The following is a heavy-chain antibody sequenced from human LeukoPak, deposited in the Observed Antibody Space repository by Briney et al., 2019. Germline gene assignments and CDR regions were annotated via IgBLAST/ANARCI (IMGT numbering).Heavy chain of an antibody. CDR1: GGSMSSYY. CDR3: GRNNNLVGATNNDAFDI. D-gene: IGHD1-26*01. CDR2: MYTSGST. V-gene: IGHV4-4*07. Sequence: SETLSLTCTVSGGSMSSYYWSWIRQSAGKGLEWIGRMYTSGSTNYNPSLKSRVTISVDTSKNQFSLKLSSVTAADTAVYYCGRNNNLVGATNNDAFDIWGQGTMVTVSS. J-gene: IGHJ3*02.